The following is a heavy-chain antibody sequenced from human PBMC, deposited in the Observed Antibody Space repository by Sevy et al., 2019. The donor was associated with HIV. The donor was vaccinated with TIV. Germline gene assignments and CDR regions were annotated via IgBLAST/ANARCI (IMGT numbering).Heavy chain of an antibody. CDR1: GFTVSSNY. Sequence: GGSLRLSCAASGFTVSSNYMSWVRQAPGKGLEWASVIYSGGSTYYADSVKGRFTISIDNSKNTLYLQMNSLRAEDTAVYYCARGGRAFWSGYALTNWGQGTLVTVSS. J-gene: IGHJ4*02. D-gene: IGHD3-3*01. CDR2: IYSGGST. CDR3: ARGGRAFWSGYALTN. V-gene: IGHV3-53*01.